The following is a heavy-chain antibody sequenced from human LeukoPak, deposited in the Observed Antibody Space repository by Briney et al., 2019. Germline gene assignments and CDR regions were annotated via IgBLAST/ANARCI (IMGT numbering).Heavy chain of an antibody. CDR3: ARSGYDSDWFDP. J-gene: IGHJ5*02. CDR2: INTNTGNP. D-gene: IGHD5-12*01. CDR1: GYTFTRYA. V-gene: IGHV7-4-1*02. Sequence: ASVKVSCKASGYTFTRYAMNWVRQAPGQGLEWMGWINTNTGNPTYAQGFTGRFVFSLDTPVSTAYLQISSLKAEDTAVYYCARSGYDSDWFDPWGQGTLVTVSS.